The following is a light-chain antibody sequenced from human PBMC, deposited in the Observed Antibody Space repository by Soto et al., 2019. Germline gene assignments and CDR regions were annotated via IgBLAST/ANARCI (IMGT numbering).Light chain of an antibody. CDR2: EVS. Sequence: QSALTQPASVSGSPGQSITISCTGTSSDVGGYNYVSWYQQHPGKAPKLMIYEVSNRPSGVSNRFSGSKSGNTASPTISGLQAEDEADYYCSSYTSSSTLVFGTGTKATV. CDR1: SSDVGGYNY. V-gene: IGLV2-14*01. J-gene: IGLJ1*01. CDR3: SSYTSSSTLV.